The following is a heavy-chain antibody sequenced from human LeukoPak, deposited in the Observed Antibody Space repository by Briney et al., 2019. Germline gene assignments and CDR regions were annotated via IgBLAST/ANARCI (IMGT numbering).Heavy chain of an antibody. V-gene: IGHV4-34*01. CDR2: INHSGTT. D-gene: IGHD6-19*01. CDR3: ARERAGL. J-gene: IGHJ4*02. CDR1: GGSFTGYY. Sequence: PSETLSLTCAVYGGSFTGYYWSWIRQPPGKGLEWIGEINHSGTTNYNPSLKSRVTISVDTSKNQFSLKLSSVTAADTAVYYCARERAGLWGQGTLVTVSS.